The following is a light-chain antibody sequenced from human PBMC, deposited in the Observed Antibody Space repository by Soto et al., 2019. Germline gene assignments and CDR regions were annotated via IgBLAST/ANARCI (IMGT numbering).Light chain of an antibody. J-gene: IGKJ1*01. Sequence: DIQLTQSPSTLSASVGDRVTITCRASQTISSWLAWYQQKPGKAPNLLIYKTSNLESGVPSRFSGSGSGTAFTPTISSLQPDDVATYYCQYYNDYCWTFGQGTKVEIK. CDR2: KTS. CDR1: QTISSW. CDR3: QYYNDYCWT. V-gene: IGKV1-5*03.